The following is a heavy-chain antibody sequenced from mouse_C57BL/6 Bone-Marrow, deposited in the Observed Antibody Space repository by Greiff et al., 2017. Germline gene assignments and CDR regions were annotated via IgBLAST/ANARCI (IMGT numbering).Heavy chain of an antibody. J-gene: IGHJ2*01. D-gene: IGHD2-3*01. CDR1: GYTFTSSW. V-gene: IGHV1-61*01. Sequence: VQLQQPGAELVRPGSSVKLSCKASGYTFTSSWMDWVKQRPGQGLEWIGNIYPSDSETHYNQKFKDKATLTVDKSSSTAYMQLSSLTSEDSAVYYCARSDGYLEVDYWGQGTTLTVSS. CDR3: ARSDGYLEVDY. CDR2: IYPSDSET.